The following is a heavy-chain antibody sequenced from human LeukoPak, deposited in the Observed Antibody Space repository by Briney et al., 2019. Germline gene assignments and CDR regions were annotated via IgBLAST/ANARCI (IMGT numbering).Heavy chain of an antibody. D-gene: IGHD3-16*01. J-gene: IGHJ4*02. CDR1: GYTFTSYY. CDR2: INPSGGST. Sequence: ASVKVSCEASGYTFTSYYMHWVRQAPGQGLEWMGIINPSGGSTSYAQKFQGRVTMTRDTSTSTVYMELSSLRSEDTAVYYCAREREPETFGVPTDYWGQGTLVTVSS. V-gene: IGHV1-46*01. CDR3: AREREPETFGVPTDY.